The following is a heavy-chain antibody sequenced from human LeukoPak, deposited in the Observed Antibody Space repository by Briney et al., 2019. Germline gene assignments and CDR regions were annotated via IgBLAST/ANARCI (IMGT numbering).Heavy chain of an antibody. D-gene: IGHD4-11*01. V-gene: IGHV3-23*01. CDR1: GFTFSSYA. CDR3: AKDDYSNYVGDVY. Sequence: GGSLRLSCAASGFTFSSYAMSWVRQAPGRGLEGVSAISGSGGSTYYADSVKGRFTISRDNSKNTLYLQMNSLRAEDTAVYYCAKDDYSNYVGDVYWGQGTLVTVSS. CDR2: ISGSGGST. J-gene: IGHJ4*02.